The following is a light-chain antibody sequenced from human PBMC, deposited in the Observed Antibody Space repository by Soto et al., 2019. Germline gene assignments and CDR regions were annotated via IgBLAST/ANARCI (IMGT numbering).Light chain of an antibody. CDR1: QSIDSW. CDR3: QQYNGFSRT. CDR2: KAS. Sequence: IQMTQSPSTLSASVGDRVTITCRASQSIDSWFAWYQQKPGKPPKLLIYKASSLETGVPPRFTGSGSGTEFTLTISSLQPDDFATYYCQQYNGFSRTFGQGTKVDIK. V-gene: IGKV1-5*03. J-gene: IGKJ1*01.